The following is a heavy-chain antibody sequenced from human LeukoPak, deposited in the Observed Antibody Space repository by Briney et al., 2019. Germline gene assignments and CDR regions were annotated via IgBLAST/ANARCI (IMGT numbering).Heavy chain of an antibody. CDR2: TYYRSKWYN. V-gene: IGHV6-1*01. CDR1: GDSVSSNNGA. J-gene: IGHJ4*02. CDR3: AGDVGTSGWYTFDY. D-gene: IGHD6-19*01. Sequence: SQTLSLTCGISGDSVSSNNGAWNWIRQSPSRGLEWLGRTYYRSKWYNDYAGSMKGRITISPDTSKSQFSLQLNSVTPEDTAVYYCAGDVGTSGWYTFDYWGQGTLVTVSS.